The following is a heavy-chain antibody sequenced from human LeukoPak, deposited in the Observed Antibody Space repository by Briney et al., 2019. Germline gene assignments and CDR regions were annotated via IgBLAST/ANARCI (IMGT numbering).Heavy chain of an antibody. D-gene: IGHD3-10*01. V-gene: IGHV1-2*02. CDR1: GYTFTGYY. CDR3: ARTPMVRGVIASFDY. J-gene: IGHJ4*02. CDR2: INPNSGGT. Sequence: GASVKVSCKASGYTFTGYYMHWVRQAPGQGLEWMGWINPNSGGTNYAQKFQGRVTMTRDTSISTAYMELSRLRSDDTAVYYCARTPMVRGVIASFDYWGQETLVTVSS.